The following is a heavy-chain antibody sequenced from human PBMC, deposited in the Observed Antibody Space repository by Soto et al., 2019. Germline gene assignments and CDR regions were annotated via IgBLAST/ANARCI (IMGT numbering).Heavy chain of an antibody. Sequence: GGSLRLSCAASGFTFSDRYMDWVRQAPGKGLEWVGRTKNKANSYTTEYAASVKGGFTISRDYSRDSVYLQMNSLKTDDTAVYYCTIEGAYPGPDFDYWGQGTLVTVSS. CDR3: TIEGAYPGPDFDY. V-gene: IGHV3-72*01. CDR1: GFTFSDRY. J-gene: IGHJ4*02. D-gene: IGHD3-16*01. CDR2: TKNKANSYTT.